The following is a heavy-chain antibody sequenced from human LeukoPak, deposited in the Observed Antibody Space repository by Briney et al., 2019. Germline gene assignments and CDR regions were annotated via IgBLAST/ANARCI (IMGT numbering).Heavy chain of an antibody. Sequence: GGSLRLSCAASGFTFSSYAMHWVRQAPGKGLECVSGISSNGGSTFYASSVKGRFTISRDNSKNTLYLQMGSLKDMDVYYCARAEWEQLRWGIDYWGQGSLVTVSS. J-gene: IGHJ4*02. CDR3: ARAEWEQLRWGIDY. V-gene: IGHV3-64*01. CDR1: GFTFSSYA. CDR2: ISSNGGST. D-gene: IGHD1-26*01.